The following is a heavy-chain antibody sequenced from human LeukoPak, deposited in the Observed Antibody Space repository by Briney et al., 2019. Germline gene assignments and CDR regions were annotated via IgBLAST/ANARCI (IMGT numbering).Heavy chain of an antibody. Sequence: ASVKVSCKASGYTFTSYDINWVRQATGQGLEWMGWMNPNSGNTGYAQKFQGRVTMTRNTSISTAYMELSSLRSEDTAVYYCARGGPRYYYDSSGPDYWGQGTLVTVSS. D-gene: IGHD3-22*01. V-gene: IGHV1-8*01. CDR1: GYTFTSYD. CDR2: MNPNSGNT. J-gene: IGHJ4*02. CDR3: ARGGPRYYYDSSGPDY.